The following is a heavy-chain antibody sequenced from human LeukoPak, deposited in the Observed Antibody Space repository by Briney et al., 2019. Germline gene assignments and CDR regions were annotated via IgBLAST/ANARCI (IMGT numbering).Heavy chain of an antibody. J-gene: IGHJ4*02. CDR3: ASLWGSTSLTDYYFDY. Sequence: ASVKVSCKAPGYTFTGYYMHWVRQAPGQGLEWMGWINPNSGGTNYAQKFQGRVTMTRDTSISTAYMELSRLRSDDTAVYYCASLWGSTSLTDYYFDYWGQGTLVTVSS. V-gene: IGHV1-2*02. D-gene: IGHD2-2*01. CDR1: GYTFTGYY. CDR2: INPNSGGT.